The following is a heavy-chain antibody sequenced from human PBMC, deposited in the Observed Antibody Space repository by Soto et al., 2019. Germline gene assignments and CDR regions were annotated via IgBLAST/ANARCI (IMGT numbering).Heavy chain of an antibody. CDR1: GFTFSSYA. CDR3: ARGQLSYDYVWGSYVR. CDR2: ISYDGSNK. D-gene: IGHD3-16*01. V-gene: IGHV3-30-3*01. J-gene: IGHJ4*02. Sequence: GGSLRLSCAASGFTFSSYAMHWGRQAPGKGLEWVAVISYDGSNKYYADSVKGRFTISRDNSKNTLYLQMNSLRAEDTAVYYCARGQLSYDYVWGSYVRWGQGTLVTVSS.